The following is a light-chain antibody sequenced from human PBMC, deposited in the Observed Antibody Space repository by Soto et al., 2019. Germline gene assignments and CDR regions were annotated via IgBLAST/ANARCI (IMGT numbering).Light chain of an antibody. CDR1: QGISTR. CDR3: QQYTNYPWT. CDR2: AAS. V-gene: IGKV1-12*01. J-gene: IGKJ1*01. Sequence: DIQMTQSPSSVSTSVGDRVTITCRASQGISTRLAWYQQKPGKAPNLLIYAASNLESGVPSRFSGSGSGTEFTLTISSLQPDDFATYYCQQYTNYPWTFGQGTKVEIK.